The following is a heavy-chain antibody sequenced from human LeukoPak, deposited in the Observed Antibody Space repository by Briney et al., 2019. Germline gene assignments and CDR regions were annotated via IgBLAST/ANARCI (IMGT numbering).Heavy chain of an antibody. Sequence: GGSVNVSCKSSVGTFSSYAISWVRQAPGQGLDWMGGSIPIFGTANYEEKFQSRITITAGESTRTAYMELSSMRSEDTAVYYCAQHNCSSTSCSSNYFDYWGKGTLVTVSS. CDR1: VGTFSSYA. CDR3: AQHNCSSTSCSSNYFDY. CDR2: SIPIFGTA. V-gene: IGHV1-69*13. J-gene: IGHJ4*02. D-gene: IGHD2-2*01.